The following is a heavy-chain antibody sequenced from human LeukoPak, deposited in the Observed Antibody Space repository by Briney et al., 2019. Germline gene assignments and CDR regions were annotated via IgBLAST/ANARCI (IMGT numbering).Heavy chain of an antibody. J-gene: IGHJ4*02. CDR3: AREPPHYYDSSGYWSYFDY. CDR2: ISAYNGNT. CDR1: GYTFTSYG. D-gene: IGHD3-22*01. V-gene: IGHV1-18*01. Sequence: ASVKVSCKASGYTFTSYGISWVRRAPGQGLEWMGWISAYNGNTNYAQKLQGRVTMTTDTSTSTAYMELRSLRSDDTAVYYCAREPPHYYDSSGYWSYFDYWGQGTLVTVSS.